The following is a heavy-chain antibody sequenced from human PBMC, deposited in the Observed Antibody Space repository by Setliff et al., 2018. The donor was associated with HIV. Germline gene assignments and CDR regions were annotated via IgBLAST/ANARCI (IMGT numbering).Heavy chain of an antibody. CDR2: IYYSGST. J-gene: IGHJ4*02. CDR1: GGSISSGGYY. Sequence: SETLSLTCTVAGGSISSGGYYWSWIRQHPGKGLEWIGYIYYSGSTYYNPSPKSRVTISVYTSKNQFSLKLSSVTAADTAVYYCARFRTLRRHFDYWGQGTLVTVSS. CDR3: ARFRTLRRHFDY. V-gene: IGHV4-31*03.